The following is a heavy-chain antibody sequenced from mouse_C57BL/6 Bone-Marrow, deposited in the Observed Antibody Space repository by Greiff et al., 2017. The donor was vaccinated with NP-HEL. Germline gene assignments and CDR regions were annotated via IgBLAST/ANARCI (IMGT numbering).Heavy chain of an antibody. CDR1: GYTFTSYW. CDR3: AREAPGSYFDV. J-gene: IGHJ1*03. V-gene: IGHV1-55*01. Sequence: VQLQQPGAELVKPGASVKMSCKASGYTFTSYWITWVKQRPGQGLEWIGDIYPRSGNTYYNEKFKGKATLTADKSSSTAYMELRSLTSEDSAVYFCAREAPGSYFDVWGTGTTVTVSS. CDR2: IYPRSGNT.